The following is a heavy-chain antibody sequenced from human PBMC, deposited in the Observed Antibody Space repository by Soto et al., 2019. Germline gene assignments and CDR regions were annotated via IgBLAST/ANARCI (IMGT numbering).Heavy chain of an antibody. D-gene: IGHD2-15*01. J-gene: IGHJ6*02. CDR1: GYSVSSSDYY. CDR3: APLSVSLSGPYGIHV. CDR2: MFYSGLT. V-gene: IGHV4-39*01. Sequence: QLHLQESGPGLVKPSETLSLTCSVSGYSVSSSDYYWAWIRQPPGKGLEWIGSMFYSGLTYYNPSLKRRVTLAVDTPKNQFSVRLNSVTAADTAVYYCAPLSVSLSGPYGIHVWGQGTTVTVSS.